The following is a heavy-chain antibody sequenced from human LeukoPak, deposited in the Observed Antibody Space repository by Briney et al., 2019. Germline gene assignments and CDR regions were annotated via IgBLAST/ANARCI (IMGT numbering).Heavy chain of an antibody. V-gene: IGHV4-34*01. CDR3: ARGPELDY. J-gene: IGHJ4*02. CDR2: INHSGST. CDR1: GGSFSGYY. Sequence: SETLSLTCAVYGGSFSGYYWSWIRQPPGKGLEWIGEINHSGSTNYNPSLKSRVTISVDTSKNQFSLQLSSVTAADTAVYYCARGPELDYWGQGTLVTVSS.